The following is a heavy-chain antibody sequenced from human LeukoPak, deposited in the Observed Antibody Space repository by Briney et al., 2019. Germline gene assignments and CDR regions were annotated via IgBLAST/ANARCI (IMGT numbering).Heavy chain of an antibody. V-gene: IGHV4-39*07. J-gene: IGHJ3*02. D-gene: IGHD1-26*01. Sequence: SETLSLTCTVSGGSISSSSYYWGWIRQPPGKGLEWIGSIYYSGSTYYNPSLKSRVTISVDTSKNQFSLKLSSVTAADTAVYHCASYSGIYSAFEIWSQGTLVTVSS. CDR1: GGSISSSSYY. CDR2: IYYSGST. CDR3: ASYSGIYSAFEI.